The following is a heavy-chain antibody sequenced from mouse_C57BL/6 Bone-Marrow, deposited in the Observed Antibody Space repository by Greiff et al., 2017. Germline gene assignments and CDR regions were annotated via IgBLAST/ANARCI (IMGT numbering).Heavy chain of an antibody. V-gene: IGHV1-50*01. D-gene: IGHD1-1*01. CDR1: GYTFTSYW. CDR3: ASLLLRRGDY. CDR2: IDPSDSYT. J-gene: IGHJ4*01. Sequence: QVQLQQPGAELVKPGASVKLSCKASGYTFTSYWMQWVKQRPGQGLEWIGEIDPSDSYTNYNQKFKGKATLTVDTSSSTAYMQLSSLTSEDSAVYYCASLLLRRGDYWGQGTSVTVSS.